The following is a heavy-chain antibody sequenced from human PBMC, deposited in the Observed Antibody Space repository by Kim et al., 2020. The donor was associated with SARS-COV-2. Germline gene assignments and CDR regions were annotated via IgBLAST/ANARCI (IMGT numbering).Heavy chain of an antibody. D-gene: IGHD6-6*01. CDR1: GGSISSGGYY. J-gene: IGHJ5*02. CDR3: ARSDVAALKARVNWFDP. Sequence: SETLSLTCTVSGGSISSGGYYWSWIRQHPGKGLEWIGYIYYSGSTYYNPSLKSRVTISVDTSKNQFSLKLSSVTAADTAVYYCARSDVAALKARVNWFDPWGQGTLVTVSS. CDR2: IYYSGST. V-gene: IGHV4-31*03.